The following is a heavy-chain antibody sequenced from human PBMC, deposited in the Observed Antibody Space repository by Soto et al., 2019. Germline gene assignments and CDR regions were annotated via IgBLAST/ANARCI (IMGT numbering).Heavy chain of an antibody. CDR2: VYSSGAA. CDR3: VRATFRAVLHLEV. Sequence: QVQLKESGSGLVKPSQTLSLTCAVSGASVSTEGYTWSWIRQPPGKGLEWIGYVYSSGAAHYNPSPKSRVTISLDASRNRFSLSVGSVTAADTAVYYCVRATFRAVLHLEVWGQGTTVTVSS. CDR1: GASVSTEGYT. V-gene: IGHV4-30-2*01. D-gene: IGHD3-10*01. J-gene: IGHJ6*02.